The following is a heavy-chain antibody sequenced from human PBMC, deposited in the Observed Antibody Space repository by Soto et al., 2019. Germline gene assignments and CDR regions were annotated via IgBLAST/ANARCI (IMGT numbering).Heavy chain of an antibody. Sequence: GASVKVSCKASGYTFTIYGSSWVRQAPGQGLEWMGWISAYNGNTNYAQKLQGRVTMTTDTSTSTAYMELRSLRSDDTAVYYCARDWWFPPFVVVPADAIADNDAFDIWGQGTIVTVSS. D-gene: IGHD2-2*01. CDR1: GYTFTIYG. J-gene: IGHJ3*02. CDR3: ARDWWFPPFVVVPADAIADNDAFDI. CDR2: ISAYNGNT. V-gene: IGHV1-18*01.